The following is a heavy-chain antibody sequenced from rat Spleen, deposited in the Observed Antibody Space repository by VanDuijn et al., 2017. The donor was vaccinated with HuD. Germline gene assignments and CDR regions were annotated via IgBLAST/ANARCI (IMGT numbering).Heavy chain of an antibody. Sequence: EVQLVESGGGLVQPGRSLKLSCAASGFTFSDYSMAWVRQAPKKGPEGVATIIYDGSGTYCRDSVRGRFTISRDNAKSTQYLQMDSLRSEDTATYYCATKTDFDYWGQGVMVTVSS. CDR1: GFTFSDYS. CDR3: ATKTDFDY. J-gene: IGHJ2*01. V-gene: IGHV5-17*01. CDR2: IIYDGSGT. D-gene: IGHD3-1*01.